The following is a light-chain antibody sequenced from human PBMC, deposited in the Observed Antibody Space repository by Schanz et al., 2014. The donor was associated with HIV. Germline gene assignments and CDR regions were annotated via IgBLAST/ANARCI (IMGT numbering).Light chain of an antibody. J-gene: IGLJ2*01. CDR2: TQD. CDR1: TSNIANNF. Sequence: QSVLTQPPSVSGAPGQKVTISCSGSTSNIANNFVSWYQQLPGTAPRLLIYTQDQRPSGVPDRFSGSKSGNTASLTVSGLQAEDEADYYCSSYAGSNNLVFGGGTKLTVL. CDR3: SSYAGSNNLV. V-gene: IGLV1-44*01.